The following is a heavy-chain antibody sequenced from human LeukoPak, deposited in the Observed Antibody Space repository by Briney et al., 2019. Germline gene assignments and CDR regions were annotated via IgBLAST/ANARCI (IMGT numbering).Heavy chain of an antibody. Sequence: PGGSLRLSCAASGFTFSSYGMHWVRQAPGKGLEWVAFIRYDGSNKYYADSVKGRFTISRDNSKNTLYLQMNSLRAEDTAVYYCAKRKGATLNWFDPWGQGTLVTVSS. CDR3: AKRKGATLNWFDP. CDR2: IRYDGSNK. CDR1: GFTFSSYG. V-gene: IGHV3-30*02. J-gene: IGHJ5*02. D-gene: IGHD1-26*01.